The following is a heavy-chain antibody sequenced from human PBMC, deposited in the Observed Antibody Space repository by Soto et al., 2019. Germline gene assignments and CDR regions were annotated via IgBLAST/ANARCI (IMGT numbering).Heavy chain of an antibody. J-gene: IGHJ5*01. CDR1: GFTLSSYS. D-gene: IGHD6-19*01. V-gene: IGHV3-30-3*01. CDR3: ARSVAVAALDS. Sequence: GGSLRLSCAASGFTLSSYSMHWVRQAPGKGLEWGALISYDGNKKFYEDSVKGRFNISRDTSKNMLYLQMNSLRAEDTAVYYCARSVAVAALDSWGHGTLVTVSS. CDR2: ISYDGNKK.